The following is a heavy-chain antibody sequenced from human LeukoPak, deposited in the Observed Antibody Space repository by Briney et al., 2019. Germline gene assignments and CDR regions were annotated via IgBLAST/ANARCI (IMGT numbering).Heavy chain of an antibody. CDR2: IYTTGTT. Sequence: SETLSLTCTVSGGSISTGTYYWSWIRQPAGKGLEWIGRIYTTGTTNYNPSLKSRVTMSLDTSKNQFSLRLTSVTAADTAVYYCARGASGDNWFDPWGQGTLVTVSS. V-gene: IGHV4-61*02. D-gene: IGHD1-26*01. J-gene: IGHJ5*02. CDR1: GGSISTGTYY. CDR3: ARGASGDNWFDP.